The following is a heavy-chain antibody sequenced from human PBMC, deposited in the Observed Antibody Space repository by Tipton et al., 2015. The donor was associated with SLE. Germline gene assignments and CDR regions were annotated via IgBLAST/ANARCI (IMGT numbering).Heavy chain of an antibody. CDR3: ARAGAGYYCYYYTDV. V-gene: IGHV4-59*01. CDR1: GGSISSYY. J-gene: IGHJ6*03. CDR2: IYYSGRT. Sequence: TLSLTCTVSGGSISSYYWSWIRQPPGKGLEWIGYIYYSGRTNYNPSLKSRVTISVDTSKNQFSLKLSSVTAADTAVYYCARAGAGYYCYYYTDVWGKGTTVTVSS.